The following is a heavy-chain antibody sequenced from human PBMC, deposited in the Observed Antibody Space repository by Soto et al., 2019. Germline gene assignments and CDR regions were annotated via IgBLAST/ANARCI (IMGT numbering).Heavy chain of an antibody. D-gene: IGHD6-19*01. V-gene: IGHV3-30*18. CDR3: ANHLLAVAGYLHGRDV. J-gene: IGHJ6*02. CDR2: ISHDGSNK. Sequence: QVQLVESGGGVVQPGRSLRLSCAASGFTFSSYGMHWVRQAPGKGLEWVAVISHDGSNKYFADSVKGRFTISRDNSQNTLYLQMNSLRAEYTAVYYCANHLLAVAGYLHGRDVWGQGTTVTVSS. CDR1: GFTFSSYG.